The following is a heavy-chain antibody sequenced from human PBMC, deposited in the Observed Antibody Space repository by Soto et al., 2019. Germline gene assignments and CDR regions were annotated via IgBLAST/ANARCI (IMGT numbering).Heavy chain of an antibody. Sequence: EVQLVQSGGGLVQPGESLRLSCKAYGFTFSTYSMTWVRQAPGKGLEWVAAIAEDGTVKYYVDSVKGRFTISRDNAKTSVFLQMNSLRVEDTALYYCARGRRDYWGQGTLVTVSS. J-gene: IGHJ4*02. CDR1: GFTFSTYS. CDR2: IAEDGTVK. V-gene: IGHV3-7*03. CDR3: ARGRRDY.